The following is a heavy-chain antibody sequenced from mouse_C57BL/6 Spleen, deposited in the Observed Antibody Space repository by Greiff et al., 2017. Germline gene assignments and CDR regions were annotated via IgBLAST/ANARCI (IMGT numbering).Heavy chain of an antibody. CDR2: INPNNGGT. D-gene: IGHD2-12*01. CDR3: ARWSYYPEDY. V-gene: IGHV1-26*01. J-gene: IGHJ4*01. CDR1: GYTFTDYY. Sequence: EVQLQQSGPELVKPGASVKISCKASGYTFTDYYMNWVKQSHGKSLEWIGDINPNNGGTSYNQKFKGKATLTVDKSSSTAYMELRSLTSEDSAVYYCARWSYYPEDYWGQGTSVTVSS.